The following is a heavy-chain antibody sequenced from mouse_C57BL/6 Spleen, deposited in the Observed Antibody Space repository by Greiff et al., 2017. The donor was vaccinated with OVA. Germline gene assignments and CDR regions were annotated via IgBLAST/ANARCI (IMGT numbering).Heavy chain of an antibody. CDR3: VRQTLSYYYGSSFDY. V-gene: IGHV10-1*01. J-gene: IGHJ2*01. CDR1: GFSFNTYA. D-gene: IGHD1-1*01. Sequence: EVQVVESGGGLVQPKGSLKLSCAASGFSFNTYAMNWVRQAPGKGLEWVARIRSKSNNYATYYADSVKDRFTISRDDSESMLYLQMNNLKTEDTAMYYCVRQTLSYYYGSSFDYWGQGTTLTVSS. CDR2: IRSKSNNYAT.